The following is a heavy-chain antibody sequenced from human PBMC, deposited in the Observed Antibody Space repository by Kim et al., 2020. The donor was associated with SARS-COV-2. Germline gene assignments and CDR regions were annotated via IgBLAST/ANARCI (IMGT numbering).Heavy chain of an antibody. V-gene: IGHV1-46*01. CDR1: GYTFTSYY. D-gene: IGHD5-12*01. CDR2: INPSGGST. CDR3: ARDREMATISLYFDY. J-gene: IGHJ4*02. Sequence: ASVKVSCKASGYTFTSYYMHWVRQAPGQGLEWMGIINPSGGSTSYAQKFQGRVTMTRDTSTSTVYMELSSLRSEDTAVYYCARDREMATISLYFDYWGQGTLVTVSS.